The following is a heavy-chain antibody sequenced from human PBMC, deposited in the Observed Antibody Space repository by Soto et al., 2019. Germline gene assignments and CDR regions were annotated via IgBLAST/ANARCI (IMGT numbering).Heavy chain of an antibody. CDR1: GDNFTNVA. J-gene: IGHJ5*02. V-gene: IGHV1-69*01. CDR3: ARDHFAGVTWAHFFAH. Sequence: QVQLVQSGAEVAKPGSSVKVSCTASGDNFTNVALSWVRQAPGQGLVWMGGIIPALDMIKYAEKFQGRVTITADESTSTAYTQLSSLKSEDTAVYYCARDHFAGVTWAHFFAHWGQGTLVTVSS. CDR2: IIPALDMI. D-gene: IGHD2-21*02.